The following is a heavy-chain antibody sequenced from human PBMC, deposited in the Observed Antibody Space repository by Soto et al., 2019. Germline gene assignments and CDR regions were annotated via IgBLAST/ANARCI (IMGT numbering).Heavy chain of an antibody. J-gene: IGHJ4*02. CDR3: ASVKTTLTDLDY. D-gene: IGHD4-17*01. Sequence: QVQLVQSGAEVKKPGASVKVSCKTSGYTFTGYDLNWVRQATGQGLEWMGWMNPNTGSTGYAQKFQGRVTRTRNTSTRTAYRELSSLRSEDTAMYFCASVKTTLTDLDYWGQGTLVTVSS. V-gene: IGHV1-8*01. CDR1: GYTFTGYD. CDR2: MNPNTGST.